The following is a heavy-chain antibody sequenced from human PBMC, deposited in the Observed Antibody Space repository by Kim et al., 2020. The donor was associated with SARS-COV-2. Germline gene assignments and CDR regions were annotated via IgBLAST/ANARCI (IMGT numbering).Heavy chain of an antibody. CDR2: INAGNGNT. D-gene: IGHD3-10*01. J-gene: IGHJ4*02. Sequence: ASVKVSCKASGYTFTSYAMHWVRQAPGQRLEWMGWINAGNGNTKYSQKFQGRVTITRDTSASTAYMELSSLRSEDTAVYYCARDIFEELLWFGDYIGGDYWGQGTLVTVSS. V-gene: IGHV1-3*01. CDR3: ARDIFEELLWFGDYIGGDY. CDR1: GYTFTSYA.